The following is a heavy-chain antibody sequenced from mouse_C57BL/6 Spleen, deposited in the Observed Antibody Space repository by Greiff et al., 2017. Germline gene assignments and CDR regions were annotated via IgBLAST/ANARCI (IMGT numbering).Heavy chain of an antibody. D-gene: IGHD4-1*01. CDR2: ISSGSSTI. CDR3: ARLGPGYFDY. CDR1: GFTFSDYG. V-gene: IGHV5-17*01. Sequence: EVKLVESGGGLVKPGGSLKLSCAASGFTFSDYGMHWVRQAPEKGLEWVAYISSGSSTIYYADTVKGRFTISRDNAKNTLFLQMTSLRSEDTAMYYCARLGPGYFDYWGQGTTLTVSS. J-gene: IGHJ2*01.